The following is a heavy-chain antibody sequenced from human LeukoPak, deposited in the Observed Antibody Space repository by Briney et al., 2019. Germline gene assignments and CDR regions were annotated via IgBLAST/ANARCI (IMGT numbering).Heavy chain of an antibody. Sequence: PSETLSLTCAVYGGSFSGYYWSWIRQPPGKGLEWIGEINHSGSTNYNPSLKSRVTISVDTSKNQFSLKLSSVTAADTAVYYCARRSPTSVKMFDYWGQGTLVTVSS. CDR1: GGSFSGYY. J-gene: IGHJ4*02. CDR3: ARRSPTSVKMFDY. V-gene: IGHV4-34*01. CDR2: INHSGST. D-gene: IGHD2-2*01.